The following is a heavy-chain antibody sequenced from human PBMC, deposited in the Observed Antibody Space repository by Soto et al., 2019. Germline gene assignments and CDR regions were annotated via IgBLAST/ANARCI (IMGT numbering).Heavy chain of an antibody. CDR2: IDNSGST. V-gene: IGHV4-4*07. J-gene: IGHJ4*02. CDR1: GGSISNYF. D-gene: IGHD3-3*01. CDR3: ARGGQDFWSGPFDY. Sequence: SETLSLTCTASGGSISNYFCNWIRQPAGKGLEWIGRIDNSGSTNYNPSLKSRITMSADTSRNQFSLKLNSVTAADTAVYYCARGGQDFWSGPFDYWGQGALVTVSS.